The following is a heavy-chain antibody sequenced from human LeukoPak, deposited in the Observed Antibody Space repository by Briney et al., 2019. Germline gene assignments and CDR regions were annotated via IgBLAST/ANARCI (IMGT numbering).Heavy chain of an antibody. V-gene: IGHV3-21*06. J-gene: IGHJ6*03. Sequence: GGSLRLSCAASGFTFTSYNMNWVRQAPGKGLEWVSSITSSSSYIYYADSVKGRFTISRDNAKNSLYLQMDSLRVEDTAVYYCARDPYSGNYGAYYYNYMDVWGKGTTVTISS. D-gene: IGHD1-26*01. CDR2: ITSSSSYI. CDR3: ARDPYSGNYGAYYYNYMDV. CDR1: GFTFTSYN.